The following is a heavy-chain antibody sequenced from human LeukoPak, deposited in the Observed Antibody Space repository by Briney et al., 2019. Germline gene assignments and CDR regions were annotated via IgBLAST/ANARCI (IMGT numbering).Heavy chain of an antibody. J-gene: IGHJ6*03. CDR1: GYTFTSYG. V-gene: IGHV1-69*06. CDR2: IIPIFGTA. D-gene: IGHD3-3*01. CDR3: ASNDFWSGYYPVYYYYYMDV. Sequence: SVKVSCKASGYTFTSYGISWVRQAPGQGLEWMGGIIPIFGTANYAQKFQGRVTITADKSTSTAYMELSSLRSEDTAVYYCASNDFWSGYYPVYYYYYMDVWGKGTTVTVSS.